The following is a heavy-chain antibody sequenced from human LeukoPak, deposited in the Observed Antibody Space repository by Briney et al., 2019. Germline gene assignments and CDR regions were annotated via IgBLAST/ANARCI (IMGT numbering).Heavy chain of an antibody. D-gene: IGHD6-13*01. J-gene: IGHJ5*02. CDR2: INHSGST. CDR3: ARGGGYSSSWYRVGWFDP. V-gene: IGHV4-34*01. Sequence: SETLSLTCAVYGGSFSGYYWSWIRQPPGKGLEWIGEINHSGSTNYNPSLKSRVTISVDTSKNQFSLKLSSVTAADTAVYYCARGGGYSSSWYRVGWFDPWGQGTLVTVSS. CDR1: GGSFSGYY.